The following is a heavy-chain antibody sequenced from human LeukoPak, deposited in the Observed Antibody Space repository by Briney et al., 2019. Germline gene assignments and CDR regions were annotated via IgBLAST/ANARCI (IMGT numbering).Heavy chain of an antibody. V-gene: IGHV3-48*04. CDR3: AELGITMIGGV. D-gene: IGHD3-10*02. CDR2: MSSFGGTI. Sequence: GASLRPSCVASGFTFSSYSMNWVRQAPGKGLEWISYMSSFGGTIYYADSVKGRFTISRDNAKNSLYLQMNSLRAEDTAVYYCAELGITMIGGVWGKGTTVTISS. CDR1: GFTFSSYS. J-gene: IGHJ6*04.